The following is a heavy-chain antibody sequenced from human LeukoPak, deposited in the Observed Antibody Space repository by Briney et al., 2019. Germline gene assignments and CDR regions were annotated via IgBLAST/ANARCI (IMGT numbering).Heavy chain of an antibody. CDR3: ARDLGGSGNDY. CDR1: GGSISRYY. D-gene: IGHD3-16*01. CDR2: IYYSGST. Sequence: SETLSLTCTVSGGSISRYYWSWLRQPPGKGLEWIGYIYYSGSTNYNPSLKSRVTISVDTSKSQFSLKLSSVTAADTAVYYCARDLGGSGNDYWGQGTLVTVSS. J-gene: IGHJ4*02. V-gene: IGHV4-59*01.